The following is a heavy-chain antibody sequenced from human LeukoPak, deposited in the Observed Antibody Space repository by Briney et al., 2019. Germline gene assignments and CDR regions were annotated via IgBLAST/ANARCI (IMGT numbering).Heavy chain of an antibody. CDR3: AKGPSRGYGIYYFDY. J-gene: IGHJ4*02. CDR1: GFTFSSYA. D-gene: IGHD5-18*01. CDR2: ISGSGGST. Sequence: PGGSLRLSCAASGFTFSSYAMSSVRQAPGKGLEWVSAISGSGGSTYYADSVKGRFTISRDNSKKTLYLKMNSLRAEDTAVYYCAKGPSRGYGIYYFDYWGQGTLVTVSS. V-gene: IGHV3-23*01.